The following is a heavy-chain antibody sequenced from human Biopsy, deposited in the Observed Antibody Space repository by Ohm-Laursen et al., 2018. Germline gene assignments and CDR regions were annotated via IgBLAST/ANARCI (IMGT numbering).Heavy chain of an antibody. CDR2: MSRNNGFI. Sequence: RSLRLSCAAVGFKFYDYAMHWVRQTPGKGLEWVSGMSRNNGFIGYADSVRGRFTISRDNGQNSLYLQMNNPITKDTAVYYCARDISPSTFPENTLDIWGQGTMVTVSS. V-gene: IGHV3-9*01. J-gene: IGHJ3*02. CDR3: ARDISPSTFPENTLDI. D-gene: IGHD2/OR15-2a*01. CDR1: GFKFYDYA.